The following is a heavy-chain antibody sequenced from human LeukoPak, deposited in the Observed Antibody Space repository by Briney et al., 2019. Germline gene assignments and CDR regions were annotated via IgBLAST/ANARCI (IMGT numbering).Heavy chain of an antibody. J-gene: IGHJ4*02. CDR3: ARDVSVVVLSSTPTQIDY. CDR1: GFTFSSYS. Sequence: GGSLRLSCTASGFTFSSYSMNWVRQAPGKGLEWVSSISTSSSYIYYADSVKGRFTISRDNARNSLYLQMNTLRAEDTAVYSCARDVSVVVLSSTPTQIDYWGQGTLVTVSS. D-gene: IGHD3-22*01. CDR2: ISTSSSYI. V-gene: IGHV3-21*01.